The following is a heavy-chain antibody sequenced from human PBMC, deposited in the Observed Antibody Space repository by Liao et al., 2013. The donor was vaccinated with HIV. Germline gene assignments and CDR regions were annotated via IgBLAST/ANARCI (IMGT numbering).Heavy chain of an antibody. CDR2: INHSGST. V-gene: IGHV4-34*02. CDR1: GGSFNDYS. Sequence: QVHLQQWGAGLLKPSETLSLTCAVYGGSFNDYSWSWIRQPPVKGLEWIGEINHSGSTNYNPSLKSRVTISVEASKNQFSLKLSSVTAADTAVYYCASGFDYWGQGTLVTVSS. CDR3: ASGFDY. J-gene: IGHJ4*02.